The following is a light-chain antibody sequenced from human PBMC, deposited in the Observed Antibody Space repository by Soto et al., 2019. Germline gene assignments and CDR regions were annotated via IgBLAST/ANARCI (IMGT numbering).Light chain of an antibody. CDR2: DAS. J-gene: IGKJ1*01. Sequence: DIQMTQSPSTLSASVGDRVTITCRASQSISSWLAWYQQKPGKAPKLLIYDASSLESGVPSRFSDSGSGTEFTLTISSLQPDDFATYYCQQYNSYSPLWTFGQGTKVEIK. CDR3: QQYNSYSPLWT. V-gene: IGKV1-5*01. CDR1: QSISSW.